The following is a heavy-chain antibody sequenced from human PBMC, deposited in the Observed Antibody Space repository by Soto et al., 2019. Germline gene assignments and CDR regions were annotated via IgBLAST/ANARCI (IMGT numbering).Heavy chain of an antibody. D-gene: IGHD2-2*01. CDR2: IIPIFGTA. CDR1: GGTFSSYA. Sequence: QVQLVQSGPEVKKPGSSVKVSCKASGGTFSSYAISWVRQAPGQGLAWMGGIIPIFGTANYAQKFQGRVRITADEATNTAYIELSRLRTEGTAVYYCAREGYCSSASCRGIDVWGQGTTVTVSS. J-gene: IGHJ6*02. V-gene: IGHV1-69*01. CDR3: AREGYCSSASCRGIDV.